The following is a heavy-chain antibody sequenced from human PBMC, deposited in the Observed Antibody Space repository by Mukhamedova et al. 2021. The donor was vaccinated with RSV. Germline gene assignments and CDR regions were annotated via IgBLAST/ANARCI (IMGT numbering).Heavy chain of an antibody. V-gene: IGHV4-34*01. Sequence: WIGEINHSGSTNYNPSLKSRVTISVDTSKNQFSLKLSSVTAADTAVYYCARVVVPAAIRSINWFDPWG. CDR3: ARVVVPAAIRSINWFDP. CDR2: INHSGST. J-gene: IGHJ5*02. D-gene: IGHD2-2*02.